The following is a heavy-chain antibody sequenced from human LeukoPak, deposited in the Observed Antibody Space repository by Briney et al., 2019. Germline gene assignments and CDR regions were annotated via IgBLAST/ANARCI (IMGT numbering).Heavy chain of an antibody. CDR3: ARLYCISTSCYTIDY. CDR2: IYYSGST. Sequence: SETLSLTCTVSGYSFDSGYYWGWIRQPPGKGLEWIANIYYSGSTSYNPSLKSRVTVPIDTSKNKFSLKLYSVSAADTALYYCARLYCISTSCYTIDYWGQGTLVTVSS. V-gene: IGHV4-38-2*02. J-gene: IGHJ4*02. D-gene: IGHD2-2*02. CDR1: GYSFDSGYY.